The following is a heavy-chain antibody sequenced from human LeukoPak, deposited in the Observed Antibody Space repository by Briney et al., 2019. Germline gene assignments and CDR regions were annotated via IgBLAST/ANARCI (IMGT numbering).Heavy chain of an antibody. V-gene: IGHV1-69*02. CDR1: GGTFSSYT. CDR3: ARHSGVGGYSYGNAFDI. D-gene: IGHD5-18*01. Sequence: EASVKVSCKASGGTFSSYTISWVRQAPGQGLEWMGRIIPILGIANYAQKFQGRVTITADKSTSTAYMELSSLRSEDTAVYYCARHSGVGGYSYGNAFDIWGEGTMVTVSS. J-gene: IGHJ3*02. CDR2: IIPILGIA.